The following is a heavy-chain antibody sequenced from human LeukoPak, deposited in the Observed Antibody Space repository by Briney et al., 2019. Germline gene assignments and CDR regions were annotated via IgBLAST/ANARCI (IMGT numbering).Heavy chain of an antibody. CDR2: INHSGST. Sequence: PSETLSLTCAVYGGSFSGYYWSWIRQPPGKGLEWIGEINHSGSTNYNPSLRSRVTISVDTSKNQFSLKLSSVTAADTAVYYCARDGRELFPYFEGWGQGTLVTVSS. J-gene: IGHJ4*02. V-gene: IGHV4-34*01. D-gene: IGHD3-9*01. CDR1: GGSFSGYY. CDR3: ARDGRELFPYFEG.